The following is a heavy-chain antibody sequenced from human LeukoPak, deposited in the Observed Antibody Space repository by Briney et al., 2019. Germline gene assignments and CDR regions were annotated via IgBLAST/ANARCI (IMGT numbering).Heavy chain of an antibody. CDR2: ISYDGSNK. J-gene: IGHJ4*02. CDR1: GFTFSSYG. Sequence: PGRSLRLSCAASGFTFSSYGMHWVRQAPGKGLEWVAVISYDGSNKYYADSVKGRFTISRDNSKNTLYLQMNSLRAEDTAVYYCARAPGIAAPGAFDYWGQGTLVTVSS. CDR3: ARAPGIAAPGAFDY. V-gene: IGHV3-30*03. D-gene: IGHD6-13*01.